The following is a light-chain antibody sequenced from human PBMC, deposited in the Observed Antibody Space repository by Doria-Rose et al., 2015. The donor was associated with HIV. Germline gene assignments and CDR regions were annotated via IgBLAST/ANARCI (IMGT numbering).Light chain of an antibody. V-gene: IGKV3-15*01. Sequence: MTQSPETLYVSPRASATLSCRASQSVSTDLAWYQHKPGQAPRLLIWGASTRATGIPARFSGSGSGTEFTLTISSLQSEDFAIYFCHQYNNWPTCGQGTRLDIK. CDR2: GAS. J-gene: IGKJ5*01. CDR3: HQYNNWPT. CDR1: QSVSTD.